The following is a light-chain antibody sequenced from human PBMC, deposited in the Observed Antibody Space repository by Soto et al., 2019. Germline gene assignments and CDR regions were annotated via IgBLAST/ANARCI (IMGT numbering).Light chain of an antibody. CDR3: MQTLQTRT. CDR2: LGS. J-gene: IGKJ1*01. V-gene: IGKV2-28*01. CDR1: QSLLHRNGYNY. Sequence: DIVMTQSPLSLPVTPGEPAFISCRSSQSLLHRNGYNYLDWYLQKPGQSPQLLIYLGSDRASEVPDRFSGSGSGTDFTLKISRVEAEDVGVYYCMQTLQTRTFGQGTKVDI.